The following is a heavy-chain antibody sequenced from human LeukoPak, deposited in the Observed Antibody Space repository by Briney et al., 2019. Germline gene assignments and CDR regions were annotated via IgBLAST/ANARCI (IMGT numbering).Heavy chain of an antibody. J-gene: IGHJ4*02. CDR1: GFTFSGSA. D-gene: IGHD3-10*01. V-gene: IGHV3-73*01. CDR2: RSKANSYAT. CDR3: AREGQYGSGIDY. Sequence: GGSLKLSCAASGFTFSGSAMHWVRQASGKGLEWVGRRSKANSYATAYAASVKGRFTISRDDSKNTAYLQMNSLRAEDTAVYYCAREGQYGSGIDYWGQGTLVTVSS.